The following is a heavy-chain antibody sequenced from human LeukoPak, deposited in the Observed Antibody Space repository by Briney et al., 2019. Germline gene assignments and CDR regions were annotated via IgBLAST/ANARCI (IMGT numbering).Heavy chain of an antibody. Sequence: SETLSLTCAVSGGSISSGGYSWSWIRQPPGKGLEWIGYIYHSGSTYYNPSLKSRVTISVDRSKNQFSLKLSSVTAADTAVYYCARPRGSGYSYGYNAFDIWGQGTMVTVSS. V-gene: IGHV4-30-2*01. CDR3: ARPRGSGYSYGYNAFDI. CDR1: GGSISSGGYS. J-gene: IGHJ3*02. D-gene: IGHD5-18*01. CDR2: IYHSGST.